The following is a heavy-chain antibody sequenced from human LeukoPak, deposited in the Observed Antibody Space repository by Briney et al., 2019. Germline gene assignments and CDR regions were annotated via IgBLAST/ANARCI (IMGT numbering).Heavy chain of an antibody. CDR3: ATLLRFLEWGGGY. CDR2: FDPEDGET. Sequence: ASVKVSCKVSGYTLIEVSMHWVRQAPGKGLEWMGGFDPEDGETIYAQKFQGRVTMTEDTSTDTAYMELSSLRSEDTSVYYCATLLRFLEWGGGYWGQGTLVTVSS. V-gene: IGHV1-24*01. CDR1: GYTLIEVS. D-gene: IGHD3-3*01. J-gene: IGHJ4*02.